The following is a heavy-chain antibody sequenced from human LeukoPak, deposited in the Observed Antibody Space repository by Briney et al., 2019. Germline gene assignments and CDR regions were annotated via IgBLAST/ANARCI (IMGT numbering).Heavy chain of an antibody. D-gene: IGHD6-19*01. CDR2: VYTSGSTQNRAST. V-gene: IGHV4-4*07. CDR1: GGSVSGFY. Sequence: SETLSLTCSVSGGSVSGFYWSWIRQPAGKGLEWIGRVYTSGSTQNRASTKYNPSLNSRVNMSVDTSKNQFSLKLRSMTAADTAIYFCAIDTFSSGWWDYSDYWGQGILVTVSS. CDR3: AIDTFSSGWWDYSDY. J-gene: IGHJ4*02.